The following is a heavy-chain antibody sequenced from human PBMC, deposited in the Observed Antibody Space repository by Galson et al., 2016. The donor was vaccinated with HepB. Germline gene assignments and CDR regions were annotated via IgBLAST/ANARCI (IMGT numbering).Heavy chain of an antibody. CDR3: LKEYPQEAVA. CDR2: ISRSGDST. CDR1: GFTFSSCA. D-gene: IGHD6-19*01. Sequence: SLRLSCAASGFTFSSCAMSWVRQAPGKGLEWVSGISRSGDSTYYAESMRGRFTISRDNSKNMLYLQMSSLRAEDTALYYRLKEYPQEAVAWGQGIRVTVSS. J-gene: IGHJ4*02. V-gene: IGHV3-23*01.